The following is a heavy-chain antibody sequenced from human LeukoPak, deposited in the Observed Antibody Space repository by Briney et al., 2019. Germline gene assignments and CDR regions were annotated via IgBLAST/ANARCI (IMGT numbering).Heavy chain of an antibody. CDR2: IYYSGST. V-gene: IGHV4-59*01. Sequence: SETLSLTCTVSGGSIRSYYWTWIRQPPGKGLEWIGYIYYSGSTNYNPSLKSRVTISVDTSKNQFSLKLTSVTAADTAVYYCARATAFFDIWGQGTMVTVSS. CDR1: GGSIRSYY. J-gene: IGHJ3*02. CDR3: ARATAFFDI.